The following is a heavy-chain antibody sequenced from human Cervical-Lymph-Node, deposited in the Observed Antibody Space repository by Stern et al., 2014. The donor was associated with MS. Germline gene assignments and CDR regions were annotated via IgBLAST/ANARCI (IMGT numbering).Heavy chain of an antibody. CDR3: ARGKDNIILYGMDV. D-gene: IGHD1-14*01. V-gene: IGHV4-59*01. CDR2: ISYIGNA. Sequence: QVQLQESGPGVVKPSETLSLTCAVSGDSISSSYWSWIRQPPGEGLEWIGYISYIGNANYNPSLKSRVTISVDTSKNQFSLKLSSVTAADTAVYYCARGKDNIILYGMDVWGQGTTVTVSS. J-gene: IGHJ6*02. CDR1: GDSISSSY.